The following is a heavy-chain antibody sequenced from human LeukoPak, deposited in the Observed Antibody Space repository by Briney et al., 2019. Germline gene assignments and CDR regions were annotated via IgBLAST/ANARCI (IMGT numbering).Heavy chain of an antibody. CDR3: ARDWNDFWSGYYDY. V-gene: IGHV4-4*07. D-gene: IGHD3-3*01. CDR2: IYTSGST. J-gene: IGHJ4*02. CDR1: GGSVSTYY. Sequence: SETLSLTCTVSGGSVSTYYWSWIRQPAGKGLEWIGRIYTSGSTNYNPSLKSRVTISVDTSKNQFSLKLSSVTAADTAVYYCARDWNDFWSGYYDYWGQGTLVTVSS.